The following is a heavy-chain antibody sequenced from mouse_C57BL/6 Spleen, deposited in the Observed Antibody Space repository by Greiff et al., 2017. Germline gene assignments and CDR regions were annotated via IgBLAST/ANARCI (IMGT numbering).Heavy chain of an antibody. Sequence: QVQLQQSGTELVKPGASVKLSCKASGYTFTSYWMHWVKQRPGQGLEWIGNSNPSNGGTNYNEKFKSKATLTVDKSSSTAYMQRSSLTSEDSAVYYCARDYYGSYFDDWGQGTTLTVSS. J-gene: IGHJ2*01. V-gene: IGHV1-53*01. CDR3: ARDYYGSYFDD. CDR1: GYTFTSYW. D-gene: IGHD1-1*01. CDR2: SNPSNGGT.